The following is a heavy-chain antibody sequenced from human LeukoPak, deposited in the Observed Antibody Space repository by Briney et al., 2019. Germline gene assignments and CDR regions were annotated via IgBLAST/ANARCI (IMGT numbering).Heavy chain of an antibody. Sequence: GGSLRFSCEGPERMVRNSYMSWVRQSPGRGLEWVSVIYSGGSTDYADSVKGRFTTSRDTSKNTLYLQMNDVRAEDTGIYYCVRDLRDRRGYSNYYMDVWGKGTTVTVSS. CDR1: ERMVRNSY. CDR3: VRDLRDRRGYSNYYMDV. V-gene: IGHV3-53*01. J-gene: IGHJ6*03. D-gene: IGHD3-10*01. CDR2: IYSGGST.